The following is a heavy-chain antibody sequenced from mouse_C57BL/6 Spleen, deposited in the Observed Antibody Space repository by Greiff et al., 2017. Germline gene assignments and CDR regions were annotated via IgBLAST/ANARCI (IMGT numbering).Heavy chain of an antibody. CDR2: ISSGGDYI. J-gene: IGHJ1*03. V-gene: IGHV5-9-1*02. CDR3: TRHYYGSSAYWYFDV. D-gene: IGHD1-1*01. Sequence: EVMLVESGEGLVKPGGSLKLSCAASGFTFSSYAMSWVRQTPEKRLEWVAYISSGGDYIYYADTVKGRFTISRDNARNTLYLQMSSLKSEDTAMYYCTRHYYGSSAYWYFDVWGTGTTVTVAS. CDR1: GFTFSSYA.